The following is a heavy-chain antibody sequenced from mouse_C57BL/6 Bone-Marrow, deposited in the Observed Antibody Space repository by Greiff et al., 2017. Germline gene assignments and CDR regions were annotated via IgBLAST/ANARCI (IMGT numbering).Heavy chain of an antibody. CDR3: ARSGDGYPYAMDY. CDR1: GYTFTSYW. CDR2: IDPSDSYT. J-gene: IGHJ4*01. V-gene: IGHV1-69*01. Sequence: VKLQQPGAELVMPGASVKLSCTASGYTFTSYWMHWVQQRPGQGLEWIGEIDPSDSYTNYNQNFKGKSTLTVDKSSSTAYMQLSSLTSEDSAVYYCARSGDGYPYAMDYWGQGTSVTVSS. D-gene: IGHD2-3*01.